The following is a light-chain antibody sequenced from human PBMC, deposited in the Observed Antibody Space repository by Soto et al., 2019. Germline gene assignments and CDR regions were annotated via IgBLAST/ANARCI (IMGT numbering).Light chain of an antibody. CDR2: LGS. CDR1: QNLLYSNGYNY. CDR3: MQTLQALGT. J-gene: IGKJ1*01. Sequence: EIVMTQSPLSLPVTPGESASVSCRSSQNLLYSNGYNYLDWYLQKPGQSPQLLIYLGSNRSSGVPDRFSGSGSGTDFTLKISRVEAEDVGVYYCMQTLQALGTFGQGTKVEIK. V-gene: IGKV2-28*01.